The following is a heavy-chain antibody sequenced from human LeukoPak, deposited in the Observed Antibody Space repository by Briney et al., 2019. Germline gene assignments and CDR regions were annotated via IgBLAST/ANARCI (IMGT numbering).Heavy chain of an antibody. CDR1: GLTFSSYW. D-gene: IGHD2-2*01. V-gene: IGHV3-7*01. J-gene: IGHJ5*02. Sequence: GGSLRLSCAASGLTFSSYWMSWVRQAPGKGLEWVANIKQDGSEKYCVDSLKGRFTISRDNAKNSLYLQMNSLRAEDTAVYYCAGDRAIPAAHAPLGWFDPWGQGTLVTVSS. CDR2: IKQDGSEK. CDR3: AGDRAIPAAHAPLGWFDP.